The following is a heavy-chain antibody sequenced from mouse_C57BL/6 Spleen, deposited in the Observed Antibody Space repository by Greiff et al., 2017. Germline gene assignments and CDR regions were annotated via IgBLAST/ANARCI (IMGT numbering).Heavy chain of an antibody. V-gene: IGHV1-61*01. Sequence: QVQLQQPGAELVRPGSSVKLSCKASGYTFTSYWMDWVKQRPGQGLEWIGNIYPSDSETHYNQKFKDKATLTVDKSSSTAYMQLSRLTSEDSAVYDCARATMAYFDYWGQGTTLTVSS. J-gene: IGHJ2*01. CDR2: IYPSDSET. CDR3: ARATMAYFDY. CDR1: GYTFTSYW. D-gene: IGHD1-1*02.